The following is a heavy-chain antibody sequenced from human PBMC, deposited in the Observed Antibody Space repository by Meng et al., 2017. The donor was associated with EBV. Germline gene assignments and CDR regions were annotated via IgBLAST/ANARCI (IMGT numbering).Heavy chain of an antibody. CDR2: INPNSGGT. J-gene: IGHJ4*02. CDR3: ARVGTAVAGTGDY. CDR1: GYTFTGYY. Sequence: QLVQSGAEVKKPGPSVQLTCKASGYTFTGYYMHWVRQAPGQGLEWMGRINPNSGGTNYAQKFQGRVTMTRDTSISTAYMELSRLRSGDTAVYYCARVGTAVAGTGDYWGQGTLVTVSS. V-gene: IGHV1-2*06. D-gene: IGHD6-19*01.